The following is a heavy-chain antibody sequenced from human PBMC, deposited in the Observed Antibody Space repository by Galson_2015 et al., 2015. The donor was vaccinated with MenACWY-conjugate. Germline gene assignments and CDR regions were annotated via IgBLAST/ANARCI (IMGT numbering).Heavy chain of an antibody. J-gene: IGHJ5*02. V-gene: IGHV3-74*01. CDR1: GFTFSSYW. CDR3: AQYCSSTSCYAGKGA. Sequence: SLRLSCAASGFTFSSYWVHWVRQAPGTGLVWVSRINSDGSSTSYADSVKGRFTISRDNAKNKLYLQMNSLRAEDTAVYYCAQYCSSTSCYAGKGAWGQGTLVTVSS. D-gene: IGHD2-2*01. CDR2: INSDGSST.